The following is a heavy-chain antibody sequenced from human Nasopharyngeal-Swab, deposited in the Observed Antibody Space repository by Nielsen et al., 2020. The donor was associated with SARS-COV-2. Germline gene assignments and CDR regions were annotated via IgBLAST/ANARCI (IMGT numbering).Heavy chain of an antibody. CDR1: GFTFTSYA. V-gene: IGHV3-23*01. Sequence: GESLLIHCTPSGFTFTSYAMSWVRQAPGTGLEWVSAIGGSGGSTYHADSDKGLFTISRDNSKNTLYLQMNSLRAEDTAVYYCAKSKVMITFGGARDYFDYWGQGTLVTVSS. CDR3: AKSKVMITFGGARDYFDY. J-gene: IGHJ4*02. CDR2: IGGSGGST. D-gene: IGHD3-16*01.